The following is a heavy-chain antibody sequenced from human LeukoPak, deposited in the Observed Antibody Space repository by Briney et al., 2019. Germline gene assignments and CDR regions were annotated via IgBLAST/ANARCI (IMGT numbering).Heavy chain of an antibody. D-gene: IGHD6-6*01. V-gene: IGHV4-39*01. CDR2: IYYIGTT. Sequence: SETLSLTCTVSGGSISGSTYYWGWIRQSPGKGLEWIGSIYYIGTTYYNPSLKSRVTISVDTSKNQFSLKLRSVTAADTAVYYCARWSSSFDYWGQGTLVTVSS. J-gene: IGHJ4*02. CDR1: GGSISGSTYY. CDR3: ARWSSSFDY.